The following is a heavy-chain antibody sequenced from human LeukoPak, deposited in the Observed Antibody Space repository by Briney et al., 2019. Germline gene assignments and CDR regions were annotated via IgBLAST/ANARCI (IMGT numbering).Heavy chain of an antibody. CDR3: AKGGDYDSSGYYHFQH. D-gene: IGHD3-22*01. Sequence: PGGSLRLSCAAPGFTFDDYAMHWVRQAPGKGLEWVSLISWDGGSTYYADAVKGRFTISRDNSKNSLYLQMNSLRAEDTALYYCAKGGDYDSSGYYHFQHWGQGTLVTVSS. V-gene: IGHV3-43D*04. CDR1: GFTFDDYA. CDR2: ISWDGGST. J-gene: IGHJ1*01.